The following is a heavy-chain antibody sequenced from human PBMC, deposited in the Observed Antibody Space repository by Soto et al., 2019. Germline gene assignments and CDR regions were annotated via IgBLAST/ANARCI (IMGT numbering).Heavy chain of an antibody. CDR1: GFTFSRYA. CDR2: MSGSGGST. J-gene: IGHJ4*02. Sequence: EVQLLESGGGLVQPGGSLRLSCAASGFTFSRYAMSWVRQAPGKGLEWVSDMSGSGGSTYYADSVKGRFTISRDNSKYTLYLQMNSLRAEDTAVYYCAKDSRGERGEVDYWGQGTLVTVSS. CDR3: AKDSRGERGEVDY. V-gene: IGHV3-23*01. D-gene: IGHD3-16*01.